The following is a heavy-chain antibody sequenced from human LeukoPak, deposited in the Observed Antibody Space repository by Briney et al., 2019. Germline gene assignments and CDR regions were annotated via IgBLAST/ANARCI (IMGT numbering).Heavy chain of an antibody. D-gene: IGHD3-3*02. CDR1: GLSFSGYY. CDR3: ARGRAFFD. V-gene: IGHV4-34*01. Sequence: SETLSLTCAVYGLSFSGYYWNWIRQPPGKGLEWIGEINQGGSTNYNPSLKSRVTTSFDTSNNHFSLKLSTVTAADTAVYYCARGRAFFDWGQGTLVTVSS. J-gene: IGHJ4*02. CDR2: INQGGST.